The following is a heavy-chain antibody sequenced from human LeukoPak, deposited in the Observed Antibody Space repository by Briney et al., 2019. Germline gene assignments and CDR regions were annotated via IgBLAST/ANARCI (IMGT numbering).Heavy chain of an antibody. CDR2: ISGSGGST. Sequence: GGSLRLSCAASGFTFSSYAMSWVRQAPGKGLEWVSAISGSGGSTYYADSVKGRFTIPRDNSKNMLYLQMNSLRAEDTAVYYCAKATSIAVAGTGGDYWGQGTLVTVSS. CDR1: GFTFSSYA. J-gene: IGHJ4*02. D-gene: IGHD6-19*01. CDR3: AKATSIAVAGTGGDY. V-gene: IGHV3-23*01.